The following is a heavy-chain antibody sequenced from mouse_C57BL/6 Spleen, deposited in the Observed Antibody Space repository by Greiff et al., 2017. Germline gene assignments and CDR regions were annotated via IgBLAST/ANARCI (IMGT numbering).Heavy chain of an antibody. CDR1: GYTFTSYW. V-gene: IGHV1-64*01. CDR2: IHPNSGST. D-gene: IGHD1-1*02. CDR3: ARESGGSRRYFGC. J-gene: IGHJ2*01. Sequence: VQLQQPGAELVKPGASVKLSCKASGYTFTSYWMHWVKQRPGQGLEWIGMIHPNSGSTNYNEKFKSKATLTVDKSSSTAYMQLSSLTSEGSSVYCCARESGGSRRYFGCWGQGTTLAVSS.